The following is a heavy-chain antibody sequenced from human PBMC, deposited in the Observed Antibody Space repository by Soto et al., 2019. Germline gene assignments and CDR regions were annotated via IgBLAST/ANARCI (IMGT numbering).Heavy chain of an antibody. D-gene: IGHD2-2*01. Sequence: QVQLVESGGGVVQPGRSMRLSCAASGFTFSSYGMHWVRQAPGKGLEWVAVISYDGSNKYYADSVKGRFTISRDNSKNTLYLQMNSLRAEDTAVYYCASQSFPGGYCSSTSCPTGWFDPLGQGTLVTVSS. CDR3: ASQSFPGGYCSSTSCPTGWFDP. J-gene: IGHJ5*02. CDR2: ISYDGSNK. CDR1: GFTFSSYG. V-gene: IGHV3-30*03.